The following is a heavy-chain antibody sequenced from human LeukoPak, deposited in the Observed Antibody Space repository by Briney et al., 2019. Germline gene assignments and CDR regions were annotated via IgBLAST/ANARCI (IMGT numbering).Heavy chain of an antibody. Sequence: ASVKVSCKASGYTFTSYAMNWVRQAPGQGLEWMGWINTNTGNPTYAQGFTGRFVFSLDTSVSTAYLQISSLKAEDTAVYHCARGGGSRYYYYGMDVWGQGTTVTVSS. V-gene: IGHV7-4-1*02. CDR2: INTNTGNP. D-gene: IGHD3-16*01. CDR1: GYTFTSYA. J-gene: IGHJ6*02. CDR3: ARGGGSRYYYYGMDV.